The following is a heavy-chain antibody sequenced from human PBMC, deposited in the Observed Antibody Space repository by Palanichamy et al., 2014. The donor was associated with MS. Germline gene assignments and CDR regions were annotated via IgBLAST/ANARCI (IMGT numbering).Heavy chain of an antibody. CDR3: AKERSITMVRGDRWGYEIDL. CDR1: GFSFSYFG. Sequence: QEQLVESGGGVVQPGGSLRLSCAASGFSFSYFGLHWVRQAPGKGLEWVSFIRYDGSYNYYSESVKGRFTISRDNSRSTLYLQMSSLRPEDTAVYYCAKERSITMVRGDRWGYEIDLWGRSSLVAVSS. CDR2: IRYDGSYN. D-gene: IGHD3-10*01. V-gene: IGHV3-30*02. J-gene: IGHJ2*01.